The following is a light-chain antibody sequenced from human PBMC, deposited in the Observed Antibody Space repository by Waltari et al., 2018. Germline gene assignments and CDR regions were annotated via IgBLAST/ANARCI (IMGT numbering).Light chain of an antibody. V-gene: IGKV3-20*01. Sequence: EIVLTQSPGTLSLSPGERATLSCRASQSVSSSYLAWYQQKPGQAPRLLIYGASSRATGIPDRFSCSGSGTDLTLTISRLEPEDFAVYYCQQYGSAPWTLGQGTKVEIK. CDR2: GAS. J-gene: IGKJ1*01. CDR3: QQYGSAPWT. CDR1: QSVSSSY.